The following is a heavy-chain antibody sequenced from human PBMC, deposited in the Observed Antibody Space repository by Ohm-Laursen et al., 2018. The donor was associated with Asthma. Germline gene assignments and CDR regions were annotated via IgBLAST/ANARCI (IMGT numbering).Heavy chain of an antibody. Sequence: SVKVSCKASGYTFTNYGITWVRQAPGQGLEWMGWISAYSHNTNYAQNLQGRVTITTDTSTSTAYMELRSLRSDDTAVYFCARWGGYCSDSTCYSGWFDPWGQGTLVTVSS. CDR1: GYTFTNYG. J-gene: IGHJ5*02. CDR2: ISAYSHNT. D-gene: IGHD2-15*01. CDR3: ARWGGYCSDSTCYSGWFDP. V-gene: IGHV1-18*04.